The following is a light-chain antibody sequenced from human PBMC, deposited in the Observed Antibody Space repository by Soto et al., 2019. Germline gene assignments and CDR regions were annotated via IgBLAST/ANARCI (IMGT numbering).Light chain of an antibody. CDR3: CSYAGSSTLVV. Sequence: QSVLTQPPSTSGTPGQRVTISCSGSSSNIGSNTVSWCQQLPGTAPKPLIYNNNQRPSGVPDRFSGSKSGTSASLAISGLQSEDEADYYCCSYAGSSTLVVFGGGTKLTVL. V-gene: IGLV1-44*01. J-gene: IGLJ2*01. CDR2: NNN. CDR1: SSNIGSNT.